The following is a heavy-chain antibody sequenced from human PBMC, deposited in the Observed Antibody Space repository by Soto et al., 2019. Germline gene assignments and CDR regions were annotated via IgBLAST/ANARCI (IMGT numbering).Heavy chain of an antibody. J-gene: IGHJ4*02. CDR2: INAGTGNT. CDR1: GYTFTSYA. D-gene: IGHD3-9*01. Sequence: QVQLVQSGAEVKKPGASVKVSCKASGYTFTSYAMHWVRQAPGQRLEWMGWINAGTGNTKYSQKFQGRVTITRDTSASTAYIDLSSLRSEDAAVYYCARNLMDYDILTAYYMAYYFDYWGQGTLVTVSS. CDR3: ARNLMDYDILTAYYMAYYFDY. V-gene: IGHV1-3*01.